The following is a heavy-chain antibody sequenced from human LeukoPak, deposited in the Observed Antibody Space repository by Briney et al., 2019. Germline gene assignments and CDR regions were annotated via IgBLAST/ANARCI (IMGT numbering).Heavy chain of an antibody. CDR3: ARNGIVGAGYYFDY. Sequence: GGSLRLSCAASGFTFSNFVMSWVRQAPGKGLEWVSSISSSSSYIYYADSVKGRFSISRDNAKKSLYLQMNILRAEDTAVYYCARNGIVGAGYYFDYWGQGTLVTVSS. CDR1: GFTFSNFV. V-gene: IGHV3-21*01. J-gene: IGHJ4*02. D-gene: IGHD1-26*01. CDR2: ISSSSSYI.